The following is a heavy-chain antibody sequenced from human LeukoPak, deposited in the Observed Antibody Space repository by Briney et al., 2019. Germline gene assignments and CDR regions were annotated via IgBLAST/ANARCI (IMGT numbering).Heavy chain of an antibody. CDR1: GGSISSYY. V-gene: IGHV4-59*01. Sequence: SETLSLTCTVSGGSISSYYWSWIRQPPGKGLEWVGYIYYSGSNNYNLSLKSRVTISVDTSKNQYSLKLSSVTAADTALYYGARESRRGYYFDYWGQGALVTVSS. CDR2: IYYSGSN. CDR3: ARESRRGYYFDY. J-gene: IGHJ4*02. D-gene: IGHD3-16*01.